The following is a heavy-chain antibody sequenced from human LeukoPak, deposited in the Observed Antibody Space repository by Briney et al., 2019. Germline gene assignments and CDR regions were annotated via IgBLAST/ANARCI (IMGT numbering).Heavy chain of an antibody. CDR1: GFTFSTFA. CDR3: ARGSWVY. CDR2: IFPSGGEI. J-gene: IGHJ4*02. Sequence: GGSLRLSCAASGFTFSTFAMIWVRQPPGKGLEWVSSIFPSGGEIHYADSVRGRFTISRDNSKSTLSLQMNSLRAEDTAVYYCARGSWVYWGQGTLVTVSS. D-gene: IGHD3-10*01. V-gene: IGHV3-23*01.